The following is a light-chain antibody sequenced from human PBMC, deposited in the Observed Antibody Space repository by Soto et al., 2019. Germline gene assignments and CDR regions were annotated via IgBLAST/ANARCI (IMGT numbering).Light chain of an antibody. CDR3: QQYDVYST. CDR2: KAS. V-gene: IGKV1-5*03. CDR1: RSISSW. J-gene: IGKJ1*01. Sequence: DIQMTQSPSTLSASVGGTVTITCRASRSISSWLAWHQQKPGIAPKLLIYKASTLQSGVPSRFSGSGYGTEFTLTISRLQPDDSATYYCQQYDVYSTFGQGTKVEIK.